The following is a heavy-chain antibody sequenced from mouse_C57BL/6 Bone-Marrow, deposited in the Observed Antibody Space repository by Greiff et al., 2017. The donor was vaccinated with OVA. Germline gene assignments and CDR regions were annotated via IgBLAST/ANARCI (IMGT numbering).Heavy chain of an antibody. J-gene: IGHJ4*01. CDR3: GSSFDYAMDY. D-gene: IGHD1-1*01. CDR1: GYTFTDYY. CDR2: INPYNGGT. Sequence: EVQLQESGPVLVKPGASVKMSCKASGYTFTDYYMNWVKQSHGKSLEWIGVINPYNGGTSYNQKFKGKATLTVDKSSSTAYMELNSLTSEDSAVYYCGSSFDYAMDYWGQGTSVTVSS. V-gene: IGHV1-19*01.